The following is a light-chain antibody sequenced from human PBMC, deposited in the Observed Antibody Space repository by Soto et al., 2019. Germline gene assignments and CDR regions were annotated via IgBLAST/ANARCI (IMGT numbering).Light chain of an antibody. Sequence: IVLTQSPCTLSLSPGERATLSCRASQTVSNNFLAWYQEKPGRGPRLLIYGAATRATGSPDRFSGGGSGTDLTLTISRLDPEDFAVYYCRQYGRSLEFAVGGGTKVDIK. CDR1: QTVSNNF. V-gene: IGKV3-20*01. CDR2: GAA. CDR3: RQYGRSLEFA. J-gene: IGKJ4*01.